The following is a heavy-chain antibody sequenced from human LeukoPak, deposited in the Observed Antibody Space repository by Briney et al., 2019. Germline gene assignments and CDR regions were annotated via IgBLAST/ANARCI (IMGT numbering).Heavy chain of an antibody. J-gene: IGHJ4*02. CDR3: AKDGYCSGGACYSWHFDS. Sequence: GGSLRLSCAASGFSFTHFGMHWVRQAPGKGLEWVAFIGSDGNKKYFADSVKGRLTISRDNSKNMLFLQVNSLRAEDTAVYYRAKDGYCSGGACYSWHFDSWGLGTLVTVSS. CDR2: IGSDGNKK. D-gene: IGHD2-15*01. V-gene: IGHV3-30*02. CDR1: GFSFTHFG.